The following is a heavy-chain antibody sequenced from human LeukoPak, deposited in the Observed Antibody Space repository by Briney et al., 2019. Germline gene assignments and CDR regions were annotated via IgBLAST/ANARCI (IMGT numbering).Heavy chain of an antibody. CDR2: IYHSGST. CDR1: GASFSNYY. J-gene: IGHJ4*02. D-gene: IGHD2-15*01. V-gene: IGHV4-34*01. CDR3: ARAAGEGGSFDY. Sequence: SETLSLTWVVYGASFSNYYWSWIRQPPGKGLEWIGEIYHSGSTNYNPSLKSRVTISVDKSKNQFSLKLSSVTAADTAVYYCARAAGEGGSFDYWGQGTLVTVSS.